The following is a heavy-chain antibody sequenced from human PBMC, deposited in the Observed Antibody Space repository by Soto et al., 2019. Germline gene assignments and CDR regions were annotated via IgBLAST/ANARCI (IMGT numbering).Heavy chain of an antibody. CDR3: ARHRPGNYYDSSGYFDY. CDR1: GYSFTSYW. Sequence: PGESLKISCKGSGYSFTSYWIGWVRQMPGKGLEWMGIIYPGDSDTRYSPSFQGQVTISADKSISTAYLQWSSLKASDTAMYYCARHRPGNYYDSSGYFDYWGQGTLVTVSS. J-gene: IGHJ4*02. V-gene: IGHV5-51*01. D-gene: IGHD3-22*01. CDR2: IYPGDSDT.